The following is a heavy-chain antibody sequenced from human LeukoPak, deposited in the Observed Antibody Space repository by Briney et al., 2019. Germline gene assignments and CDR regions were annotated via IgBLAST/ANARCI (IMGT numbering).Heavy chain of an antibody. Sequence: GGSLRLSCAASGFTVSSNYMSWVRQAPGKGLEWVSVIYSGGSTYYADSVKGRFTISRDNSKNTLYLQMNSLRAEDTAVYYCARDLKNVGGGLLYYYYMDVWGKGTTVTVSS. D-gene: IGHD1-26*01. CDR3: ARDLKNVGGGLLYYYYMDV. CDR1: GFTVSSNY. V-gene: IGHV3-53*01. J-gene: IGHJ6*03. CDR2: IYSGGST.